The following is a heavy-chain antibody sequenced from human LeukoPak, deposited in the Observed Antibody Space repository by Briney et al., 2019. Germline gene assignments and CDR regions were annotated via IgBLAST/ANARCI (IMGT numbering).Heavy chain of an antibody. Sequence: GGSLRLSCAASGFTFSNYAMHWVRQAPGKGLEWVAVVSYDGSNTYYTDSVKGRFSISRDNSKNSLYLQMNSLRAEDTAVYYCARDTPRTTVVTHVGGYWGQGTLVTVSS. CDR1: GFTFSNYA. CDR3: ARDTPRTTVVTHVGGY. V-gene: IGHV3-30-3*01. CDR2: VSYDGSNT. D-gene: IGHD4-23*01. J-gene: IGHJ4*02.